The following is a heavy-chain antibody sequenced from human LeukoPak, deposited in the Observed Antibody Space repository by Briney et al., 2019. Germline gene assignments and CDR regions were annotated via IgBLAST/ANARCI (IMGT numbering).Heavy chain of an antibody. CDR3: AIDQQLVRYYGMDV. J-gene: IGHJ6*02. CDR2: IYTSGST. V-gene: IGHV4-4*07. Sequence: SETLSLTCTVSGGSISSYYWSWIRQPAGKGLEWIGRIYTSGSTNYNPSLKSRVTMSVDTSKNQFSLKLSSVTAADTAVYYCAIDQQLVRYYGMDVWGQGTTVTVSS. D-gene: IGHD6-13*01. CDR1: GGSISSYY.